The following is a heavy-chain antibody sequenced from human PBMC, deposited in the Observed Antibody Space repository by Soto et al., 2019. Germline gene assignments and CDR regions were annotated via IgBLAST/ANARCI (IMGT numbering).Heavy chain of an antibody. V-gene: IGHV4-34*01. CDR1: GGSFSGYY. D-gene: IGHD3-10*01. J-gene: IGHJ6*03. Sequence: PSETLSLTCAVYGGSFSGYYWSWIRQPPGKGLEWIGEINHSGSTNYNPSLKSRVTISVDTSKNQFSLKLSSVTAADTAVYYCARGRVKKYYYYMDVWGKGTTVTVSS. CDR3: ARGRVKKYYYYMDV. CDR2: INHSGST.